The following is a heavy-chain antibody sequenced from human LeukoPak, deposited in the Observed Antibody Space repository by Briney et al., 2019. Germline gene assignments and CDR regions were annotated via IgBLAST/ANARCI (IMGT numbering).Heavy chain of an antibody. CDR1: GFTFSSYE. V-gene: IGHV3-48*03. Sequence: PGGSLRLSCAASGFTFSSYEMNWVRQAPGKGLEWVSYISSSGSTIYYADSVKGRFTISRDNAKNSLYLQMNSLRAEDTAVYYCARVRELGYCSSTSCLHYYYMDVWGKGTTVTVSS. J-gene: IGHJ6*03. D-gene: IGHD2-2*01. CDR2: ISSSGSTI. CDR3: ARVRELGYCSSTSCLHYYYMDV.